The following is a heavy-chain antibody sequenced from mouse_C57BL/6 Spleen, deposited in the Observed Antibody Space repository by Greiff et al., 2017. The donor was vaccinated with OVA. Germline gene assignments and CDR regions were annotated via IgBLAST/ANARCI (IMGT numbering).Heavy chain of an antibody. CDR2: IDPETGGT. V-gene: IGHV1-15*01. D-gene: IGHD2-1*01. CDR3: TRWDYGNYYYAMDY. CDR1: GYTFTDYE. J-gene: IGHJ4*01. Sequence: QVQLQQSGAELVRPGASVTLSCKASGYTFTDYEMHWVKQTPVHGLEWIGAIDPETGGTAYNQKFKGKAILTADKSSSTAYMELRSLTSEDSAVYYCTRWDYGNYYYAMDYWGQGTSVTVSS.